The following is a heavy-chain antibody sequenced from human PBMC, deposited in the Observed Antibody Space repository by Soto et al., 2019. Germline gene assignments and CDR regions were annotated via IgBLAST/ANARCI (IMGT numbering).Heavy chain of an antibody. D-gene: IGHD3-3*01. V-gene: IGHV3-15*07. CDR2: IKSKTDGGTT. CDR1: GFTAETVQ. Sequence: GGSLRHSSGASGFTAETVQGYRVPPSAGKGLEWVGRIKSKTDGGTTDYAAPVKGRFTISRDDSKNTLYLQMNSLKTEDTAVYYCTTERSPRYDFWSGSIDYWGQGT. J-gene: IGHJ4*02. CDR3: TTERSPRYDFWSGSIDY.